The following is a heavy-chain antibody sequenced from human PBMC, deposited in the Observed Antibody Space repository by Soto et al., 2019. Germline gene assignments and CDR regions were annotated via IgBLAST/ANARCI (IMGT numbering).Heavy chain of an antibody. CDR3: ARGGGGYCSGGSCSYYGMDV. J-gene: IGHJ6*02. Sequence: EVQLVESGGGLVQPGGSRKLSCAASGFTASSNYMSWFRKAPGKGLEGVPVIYSGGSTYYADSVKGRFTISRHNSKNTLYLQMNSLRAEDTAVYYCARGGGGYCSGGSCSYYGMDVWGQGTTVTVSS. CDR1: GFTASSNY. V-gene: IGHV3-53*04. CDR2: IYSGGST. D-gene: IGHD2-15*01.